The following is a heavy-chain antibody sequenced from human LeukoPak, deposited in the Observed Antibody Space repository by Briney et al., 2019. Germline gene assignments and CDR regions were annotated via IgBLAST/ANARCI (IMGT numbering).Heavy chain of an antibody. D-gene: IGHD2-15*01. Sequence: ASVKVSCKASGYTFTGYYMHWVRQAPGQGLEWMGWINPNSGGTNYAQKFQGRVTMTRDTSISKDYMELSRLRSDDTAVYYCARVVCSGGSCYEDGDYWGQETGVSVSS. CDR3: ARVVCSGGSCYEDGDY. CDR1: GYTFTGYY. CDR2: INPNSGGT. V-gene: IGHV1-2*02. J-gene: IGHJ4*02.